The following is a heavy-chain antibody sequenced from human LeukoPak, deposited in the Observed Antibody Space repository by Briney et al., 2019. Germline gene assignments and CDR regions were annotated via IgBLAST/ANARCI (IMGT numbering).Heavy chain of an antibody. Sequence: GGSLRLSCAASGFTFSTYAISWVRQAPGKGLEWVSSISGTSNYIYYADSVKGRFTISRDNAKNSLYLHMNSLRAEDTAVYYCARGLQLRYPGDAFDIWGQGTTVTVAS. J-gene: IGHJ3*02. CDR2: ISGTSNYI. V-gene: IGHV3-21*01. CDR3: ARGLQLRYPGDAFDI. CDR1: GFTFSTYA. D-gene: IGHD5-18*01.